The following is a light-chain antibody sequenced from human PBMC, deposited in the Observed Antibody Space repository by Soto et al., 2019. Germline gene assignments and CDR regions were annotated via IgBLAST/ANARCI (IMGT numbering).Light chain of an antibody. V-gene: IGLV2-14*01. Sequence: SALAQPASVSGSPWQSITISCTGTSSVVGAYNYVSWYQQHPAKVPKLMIYDVSNRPSGVSDRFSGSKSGNTASLTISGLQAEDEADYYCYSYTSSSTYVFGTGTKVTVL. J-gene: IGLJ1*01. CDR1: SSVVGAYNY. CDR3: YSYTSSSTYV. CDR2: DVS.